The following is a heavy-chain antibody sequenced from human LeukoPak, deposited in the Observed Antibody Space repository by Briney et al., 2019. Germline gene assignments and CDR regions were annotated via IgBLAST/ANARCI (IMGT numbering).Heavy chain of an antibody. D-gene: IGHD5-24*01. CDR1: GYSISSGYY. CDR3: ARDGYNFGSFDY. CDR2: TNQRGET. Sequence: SETLSLTCTVSGYSISSGYYWGWIRQPPGKGLEWIGETNQRGETSNNPSLKSRVTISLDTSKNQFSLKLSSVTAADTSVYFCARDGYNFGSFDYWGQGILVTVSS. J-gene: IGHJ4*02. V-gene: IGHV4-38-2*02.